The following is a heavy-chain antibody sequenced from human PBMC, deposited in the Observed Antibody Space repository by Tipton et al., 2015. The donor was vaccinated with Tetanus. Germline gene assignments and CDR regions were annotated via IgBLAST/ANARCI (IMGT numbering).Heavy chain of an antibody. D-gene: IGHD2-2*01. Sequence: TLSLTCSVSRGSVRSGDYSWNWIRQPPGKGLEWLAYVSNSGRTNSNYFLKDRITISQDRSKNQFSLKLTSVTAADTAVYYCARGVPYSTTMGSDWFDPWGQGTLVTVSS. CDR1: RGSVRSGDYS. CDR2: VSNSGRT. V-gene: IGHV4-61*08. CDR3: ARGVPYSTTMGSDWFDP. J-gene: IGHJ5*02.